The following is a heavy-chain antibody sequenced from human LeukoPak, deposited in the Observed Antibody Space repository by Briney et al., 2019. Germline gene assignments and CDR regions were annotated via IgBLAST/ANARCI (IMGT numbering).Heavy chain of an antibody. Sequence: ALVKVSCKASGYTFTSYDINWVRQAAGQGLEWMGWMTPNSGFSGYAHKFRGRVTMTGNTSISTAYMELSSLRSEDTAIYYCVTNWGSRYYSDMDVWGQGTTVTVSS. CDR3: VTNWGSRYYSDMDV. J-gene: IGHJ6*02. CDR1: GYTFTSYD. CDR2: MTPNSGFS. V-gene: IGHV1-8*01. D-gene: IGHD7-27*01.